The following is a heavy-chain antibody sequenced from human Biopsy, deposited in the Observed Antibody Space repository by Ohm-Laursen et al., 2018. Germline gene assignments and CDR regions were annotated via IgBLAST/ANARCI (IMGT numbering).Heavy chain of an antibody. V-gene: IGHV1-2*02. CDR3: ALQSVAQMKNFDY. CDR2: ISPKSGDT. J-gene: IGHJ4*02. D-gene: IGHD6-19*01. Sequence: ASVKVSCKAFGFSFTGYYIHWVRQAPGQGLEWMGWISPKSGDTNYAHKFQGNITMTRDTSMSTAYMEMSRLRCDDTAVYYCALQSVAQMKNFDYWGQGTPVTVSS. CDR1: GFSFTGYY.